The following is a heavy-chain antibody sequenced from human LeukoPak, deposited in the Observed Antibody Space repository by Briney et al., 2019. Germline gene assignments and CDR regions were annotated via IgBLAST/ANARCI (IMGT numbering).Heavy chain of an antibody. CDR2: ISSSSSYI. J-gene: IGHJ4*02. Sequence: GGSLSLSCAASGFTFSSYSMNWVRQAPGKGLEWVSSISSSSSYIYYADSVKGRFTISRDNAKNSLYLQMNSLRAEDTAVYYCARVACSSTSCYLFDYWGQGTLVTVSS. D-gene: IGHD2-2*01. V-gene: IGHV3-21*01. CDR3: ARVACSSTSCYLFDY. CDR1: GFTFSSYS.